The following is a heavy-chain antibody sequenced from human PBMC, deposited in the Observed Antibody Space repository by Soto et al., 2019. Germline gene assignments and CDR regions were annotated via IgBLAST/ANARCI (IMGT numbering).Heavy chain of an antibody. J-gene: IGHJ6*02. CDR1: GFTFSSYA. Sequence: VGSLRLSGGASGFTFSSYAMHWVRQAPGKGLEWVAVISYDGSNKYYADSVKGRFTISRDNSKNTLYLQMNSLRAEATAVYYCAREGVYSSSSDYYYGMDVWGQGTTVTVSS. CDR3: AREGVYSSSSDYYYGMDV. CDR2: ISYDGSNK. D-gene: IGHD6-6*01. V-gene: IGHV3-30-3*01.